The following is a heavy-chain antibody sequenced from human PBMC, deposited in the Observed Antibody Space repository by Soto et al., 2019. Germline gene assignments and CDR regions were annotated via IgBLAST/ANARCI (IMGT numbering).Heavy chain of an antibody. D-gene: IGHD4-17*01. CDR2: IHRASIYI. J-gene: IGHJ4*02. CDR1: GFTFSTYD. V-gene: IGHV3-21*01. Sequence: LRLSCVASGFTFSTYDMNWVRQAPGKGLEWVSSIHRASIYIYYADSVRGRFTISRDNAKNSLYLQMDSLRVEDTAVYYCARRTVTTYHYFDYWGQGTLVTVSS. CDR3: ARRTVTTYHYFDY.